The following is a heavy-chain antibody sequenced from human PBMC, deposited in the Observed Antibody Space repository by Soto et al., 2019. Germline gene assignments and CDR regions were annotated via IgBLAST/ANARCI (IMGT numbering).Heavy chain of an antibody. CDR3: VRATYGSSGHFDC. CDR1: GFTFSTYG. V-gene: IGHV3-33*01. Sequence: QVQLVESGGGVVQPGRSLRVTCAASGFTFSTYGRHWVRQAPGKGLEWVAVIWYDGGKKYYADSGKGRFTISRDNSKNPLFLQMNSLRAEYTAVYYCVRATYGSSGHFDCWGQGTLVTVSS. CDR2: IWYDGGKK. J-gene: IGHJ4*02. D-gene: IGHD3-22*01.